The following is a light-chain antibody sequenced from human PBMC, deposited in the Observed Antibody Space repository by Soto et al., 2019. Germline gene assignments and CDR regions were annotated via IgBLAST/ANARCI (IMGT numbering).Light chain of an antibody. V-gene: IGKV1-5*01. Sequence: DIQRTQSPSTLSASVGDRVVITCRASQSITTWLAWYQQKPAKAPKLLIYDASSLESGVPSRFSGSGSGTDFTLTITSLQPEDFATYFCQQSYSRPRTFGQGTKVDIK. CDR1: QSITTW. CDR3: QQSYSRPRT. J-gene: IGKJ1*01. CDR2: DAS.